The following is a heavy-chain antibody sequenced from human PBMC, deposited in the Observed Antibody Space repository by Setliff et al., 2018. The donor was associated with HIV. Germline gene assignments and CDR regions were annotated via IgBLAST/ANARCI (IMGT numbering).Heavy chain of an antibody. CDR1: GGSIGTYY. CDR3: AKGRPRIQVWEGFDY. Sequence: SESLSLTCTIFGGSIGTYYWTWIRQTPGKGLQWIGYIYYNGDTYYNPSLESRVTISVNTANKQFSLNLTSVTAADTAVYYCAKGRPRIQVWEGFDYWGQGILVTVSS. J-gene: IGHJ4*02. CDR2: IYYNGDT. V-gene: IGHV4-59*12. D-gene: IGHD5-18*01.